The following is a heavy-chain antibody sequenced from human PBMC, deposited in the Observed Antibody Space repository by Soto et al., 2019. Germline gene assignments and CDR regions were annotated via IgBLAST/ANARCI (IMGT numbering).Heavy chain of an antibody. J-gene: IGHJ2*01. D-gene: IGHD2-21*02. CDR1: GFTFSGSA. Sequence: EVQLVESGGGLVQPGGSLKLSCEASGFTFSGSAMHWVRQASGKGLEWVGRSRSKANNYATVYAASVKGRFTISRDDSKNTVHLLMNSLKTEDTAVHYCARHALQYCGGDCYLLPYFDLWGRGTLVTVSS. CDR2: SRSKANNYAT. V-gene: IGHV3-73*02. CDR3: ARHALQYCGGDCYLLPYFDL.